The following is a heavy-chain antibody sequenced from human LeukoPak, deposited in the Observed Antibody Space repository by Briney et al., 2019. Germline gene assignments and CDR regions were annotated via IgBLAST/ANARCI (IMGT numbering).Heavy chain of an antibody. D-gene: IGHD3-22*01. CDR3: ARLSQTPDYYSNGGYYYLGY. V-gene: IGHV1-8*01. Sequence: ASVKVSCKASRYTFTSYDTNWVREAAGQRLEWMGWMNPNTGRTGFAQKFQGRLTMTRDASISTAYMELSSLRSDDTAVYYCARLSQTPDYYSNGGYYYLGYWGQGTPVTVSS. CDR1: RYTFTSYD. CDR2: MNPNTGRT. J-gene: IGHJ4*02.